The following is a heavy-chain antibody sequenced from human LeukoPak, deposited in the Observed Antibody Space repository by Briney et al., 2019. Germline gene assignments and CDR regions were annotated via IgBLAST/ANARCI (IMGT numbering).Heavy chain of an antibody. D-gene: IGHD6-13*01. J-gene: IGHJ6*03. V-gene: IGHV4-39*07. Sequence: KPSETLSLTCTVSGGSISSSSYYWGWIRQPPGKGLEWIGSIYHSGSTYYNPSLKSRVTISVDTSKNQFSLKLSSVTTADTAVYYCARTGPDGNSSSWYVIPYYYYYYMDVWGKGTTVTVSS. CDR3: ARTGPDGNSSSWYVIPYYYYYYMDV. CDR2: IYHSGST. CDR1: GGSISSSSYY.